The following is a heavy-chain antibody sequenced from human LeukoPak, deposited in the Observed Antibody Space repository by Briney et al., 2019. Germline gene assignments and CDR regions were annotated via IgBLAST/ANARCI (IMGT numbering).Heavy chain of an antibody. CDR3: ARAYSSSLDY. V-gene: IGHV3-21*01. CDR1: GFTVSSSY. J-gene: IGHJ4*02. D-gene: IGHD4-11*01. CDR2: ITSSYI. Sequence: GGSLRLSCAASGFTVSSSYMSWVRQAPGKGLEWVSSITSSYIYYSDSVKGRFTISRANAKNSLYLQMSSLRAEDTAVYYCARAYSSSLDYWGQGTLVTVSS.